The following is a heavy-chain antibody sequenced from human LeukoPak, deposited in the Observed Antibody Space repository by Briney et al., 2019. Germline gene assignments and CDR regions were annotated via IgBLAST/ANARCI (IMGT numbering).Heavy chain of an antibody. D-gene: IGHD3-22*01. CDR1: GFSLSTGGRC. CDR3: ARTRYYYDSSGYYGPFDY. Sequence: RASGPTLVHPTRTLTLTCTFSGFSLSTGGRCVSWIRQPPGKALEWLPRIDWDDDKYYSTSLKTRLTISKDTSKNQVVLTMTNMDPVDTATYYCARTRYYYDSSGYYGPFDYGGQGTLVTVSA. J-gene: IGHJ4*02. CDR2: IDWDDDK. V-gene: IGHV2-70*11.